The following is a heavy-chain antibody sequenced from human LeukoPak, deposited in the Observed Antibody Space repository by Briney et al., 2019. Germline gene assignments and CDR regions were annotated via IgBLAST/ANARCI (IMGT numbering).Heavy chain of an antibody. Sequence: SSETLSLTCAVSGGSISSGGYSWSWIRQPPGKGLEWIGYIYHSGSTYYNPSLKSRVTISVDTSKNQFSLKLSSVTAADTAVYYCARGSVELRFGTPHHPFDYWGQGTLVTVSS. J-gene: IGHJ4*02. CDR2: IYHSGST. V-gene: IGHV4-30-2*05. CDR1: GGSISSGGYS. CDR3: ARGSVELRFGTPHHPFDY. D-gene: IGHD1-7*01.